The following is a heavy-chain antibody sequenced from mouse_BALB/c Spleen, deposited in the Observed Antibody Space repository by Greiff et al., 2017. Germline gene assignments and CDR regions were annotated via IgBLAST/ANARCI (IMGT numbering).Heavy chain of an antibody. D-gene: IGHD2-4*01. CDR2: IDPENGDT. Sequence: EVQVVESGAELVRSGASVKLSCTASGFNIKDYYMHWVKQRPEQGLEWIGWIDPENGDTEYAPKFQGKATMTADTSSNTAYLQLSSLTSEDTAVYYCNAYYDYDEVYYAMDYWGQGTSVTVSS. CDR1: GFNIKDYY. CDR3: NAYYDYDEVYYAMDY. V-gene: IGHV14-4*02. J-gene: IGHJ4*01.